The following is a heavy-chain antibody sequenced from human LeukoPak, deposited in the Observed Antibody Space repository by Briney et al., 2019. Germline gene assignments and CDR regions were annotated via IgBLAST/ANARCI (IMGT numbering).Heavy chain of an antibody. CDR2: INPSGGST. J-gene: IGHJ3*01. D-gene: IGHD3-22*01. V-gene: IGHV1-46*01. CDR3: ATQYDYDRSAYYLRAFDL. CDR1: GYTFTSYH. Sequence: ASVKVSCKASGYTFTSYHMHWVRQAPGQGLEWMGIINPSGGSTSYAQKFQGRVTLTEDTSTDTAYMELSSLRSEDTAVYYCATQYDYDRSAYYLRAFDLWGQGTKVTVSS.